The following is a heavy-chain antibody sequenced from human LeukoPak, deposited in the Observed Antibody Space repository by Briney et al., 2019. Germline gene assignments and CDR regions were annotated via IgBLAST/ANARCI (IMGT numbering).Heavy chain of an antibody. CDR1: GGSFSGYY. V-gene: IGHV4-59*01. J-gene: IGHJ4*02. D-gene: IGHD3-10*01. Sequence: SETLSLTCAVYGGSFSGYYWSWIRQPPGKGLEWIGYIYYSGSTNYNPSLKSRVTISVDTSKNQFSLKLSSVTAADTAVYYCAREAQAGNFDYWGQGTLVTVSS. CDR2: IYYSGST. CDR3: AREAQAGNFDY.